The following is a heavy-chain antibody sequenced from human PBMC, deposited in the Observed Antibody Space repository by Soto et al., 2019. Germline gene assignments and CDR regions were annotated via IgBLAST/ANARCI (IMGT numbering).Heavy chain of an antibody. CDR1: GFTFSSYG. D-gene: IGHD2-2*01. V-gene: IGHV3-30*03. CDR3: ARDAGYCSSTSCLYGMDV. CDR2: ISYDGSNK. Sequence: AGGSLRLSCAASGFTFSSYGMHWVRQAPGKGLEWVAVISYDGSNKYYADSVKGRFTISRDNSKNTLYLQMNSLRAEDTAVYYCARDAGYCSSTSCLYGMDVWGQGTTVTVSS. J-gene: IGHJ6*02.